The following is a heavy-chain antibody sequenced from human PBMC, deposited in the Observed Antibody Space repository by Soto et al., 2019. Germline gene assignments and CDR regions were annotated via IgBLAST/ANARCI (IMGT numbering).Heavy chain of an antibody. CDR1: GDSISSYS. CDR3: ARVRGVTYFDY. CDR2: IYYSGST. Sequence: SETLSLTCTVSGDSISSYSWSWIRQPPGKGLEWIGYIYYSGSTYYNPSLKSRVTISVDTSKNQFSLKLTSVTAADTAVYYCARVRGVTYFDYWGQGTLVTVSS. J-gene: IGHJ4*02. V-gene: IGHV4-59*06. D-gene: IGHD3-10*01.